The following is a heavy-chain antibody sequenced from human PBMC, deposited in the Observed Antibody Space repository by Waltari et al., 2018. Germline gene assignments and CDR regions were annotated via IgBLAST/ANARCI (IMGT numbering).Heavy chain of an antibody. V-gene: IGHV3-15*07. CDR3: TTFPSRWFGELDF. CDR2: IKTKTDGGTT. CDR1: GFSFNNAW. D-gene: IGHD3-10*01. Sequence: EVQLVESGGGLVKVGGSLRLSCAASGFSFNNAWMNWVRQAPGKGLEWVGRIKTKTDGGTTDYAEPLKGRFTISRDDSKNTVYLQMNSLKTEDTAVYYCTTFPSRWFGELDFWGQGTLVTVSS. J-gene: IGHJ4*02.